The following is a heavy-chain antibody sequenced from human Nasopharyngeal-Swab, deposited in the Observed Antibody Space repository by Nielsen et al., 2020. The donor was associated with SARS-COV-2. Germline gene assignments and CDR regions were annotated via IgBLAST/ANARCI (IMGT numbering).Heavy chain of an antibody. Sequence: SETLSLTCAVYGVSFSGYYWSWIRQLPGKGLEWIGEINHSGSTNYNPSLKSRVTISVDTSKNQFSLKLSSVTAADTAVYYCARGSRGYSGYEPTWSNYYYYGMDVWGQGTTVTVSS. D-gene: IGHD5-12*01. CDR2: INHSGST. CDR1: GVSFSGYY. V-gene: IGHV4-34*01. J-gene: IGHJ6*02. CDR3: ARGSRGYSGYEPTWSNYYYYGMDV.